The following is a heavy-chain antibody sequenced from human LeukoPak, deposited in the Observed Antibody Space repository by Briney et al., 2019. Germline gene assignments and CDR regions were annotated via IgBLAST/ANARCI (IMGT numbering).Heavy chain of an antibody. J-gene: IGHJ4*02. Sequence: PGGSLRLSCAASGFTFSSYGMHWVRQAPGKGLEWVAVISYDGSNKYYADSVKGRFTISRDNSKNTLYLQMDSLRAEDTAVYYCARDIHPRRAQFDYWGQGTLVTVSS. CDR2: ISYDGSNK. V-gene: IGHV3-30*03. CDR3: ARDIHPRRAQFDY. CDR1: GFTFSSYG.